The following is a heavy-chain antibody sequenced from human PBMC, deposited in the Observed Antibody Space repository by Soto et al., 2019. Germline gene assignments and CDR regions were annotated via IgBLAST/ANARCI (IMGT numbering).Heavy chain of an antibody. CDR2: IRSKANGYAT. Sequence: GGSLRLSCAGSGFPFSGSIIHWVRQASGKGLEWVGRIRSKANGYATAFGGSVKGRFTISRDDSKSTAYLQMNSLKTEDTALYYCTRNLGTKYGFDVWGQGTTVTVSS. J-gene: IGHJ6*02. V-gene: IGHV3-73*01. CDR1: GFPFSGSI. D-gene: IGHD1-1*01. CDR3: TRNLGTKYGFDV.